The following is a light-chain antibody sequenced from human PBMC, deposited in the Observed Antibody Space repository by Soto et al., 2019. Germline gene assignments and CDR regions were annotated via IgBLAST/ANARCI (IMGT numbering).Light chain of an antibody. Sequence: QSVLTQPPSVSGAPGQRVTISCTGSSSNIGAGYDVHWYQQLPGTAPKLLIYGNINRPSGVPDRFSGSKSGTSASLAITGLQAEDEADYYCQSYDSSLRGLFGGGTKVTVL. CDR2: GNI. J-gene: IGLJ2*01. CDR1: SSNIGAGYD. CDR3: QSYDSSLRGL. V-gene: IGLV1-40*01.